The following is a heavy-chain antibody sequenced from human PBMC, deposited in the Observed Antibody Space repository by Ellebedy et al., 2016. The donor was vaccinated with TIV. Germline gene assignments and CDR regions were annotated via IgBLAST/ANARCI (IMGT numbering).Heavy chain of an antibody. CDR2: IKSLSDGGQR. V-gene: IGHV3-15*01. J-gene: IGHJ4*02. CDR1: GLTFRNAW. CDR3: ATLSYHYGDPRGPSFDY. D-gene: IGHD4-17*01. Sequence: GESLKISXVASGLTFRNAWVSWVRQAPGKGLEWVGRIKSLSDGGQRDYGAPVKGRFTISRDDSTNTLYLQMNSLKTEDTAVYYCATLSYHYGDPRGPSFDYWGQGTLVTVSS.